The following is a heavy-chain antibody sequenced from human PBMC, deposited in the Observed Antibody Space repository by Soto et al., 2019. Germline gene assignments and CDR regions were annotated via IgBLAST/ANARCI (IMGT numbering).Heavy chain of an antibody. V-gene: IGHV1-69*13. CDR2: IIPIFGTA. D-gene: IGHD5-12*01. CDR3: ARDPPIVATLHYYGMDV. Sequence: SVKVSCKASGGTFSSYAISWVRQAPGQGLEWMGGIIPIFGTANYAQKFQGRVTITADESTRTAYMELSSLRSEDTAVYYCARDPPIVATLHYYGMDVWGQGTTVTVSS. CDR1: GGTFSSYA. J-gene: IGHJ6*02.